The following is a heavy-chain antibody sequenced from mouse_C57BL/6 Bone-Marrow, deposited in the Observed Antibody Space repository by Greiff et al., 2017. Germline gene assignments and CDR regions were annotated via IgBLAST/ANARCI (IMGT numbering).Heavy chain of an antibody. J-gene: IGHJ4*01. Sequence: QVQLQQSGAELVRPGTSVKVSCKASGYAFTNYLIEWVKQRPGQGLEWIGVINPGSGGTNYNEKFKGKATLTADKSSSTAYMQLSSLTSEDSAVYFCARSDSSVFYAMDYWGQGTSVTVSS. D-gene: IGHD3-2*02. V-gene: IGHV1-54*01. CDR2: INPGSGGT. CDR3: ARSDSSVFYAMDY. CDR1: GYAFTNYL.